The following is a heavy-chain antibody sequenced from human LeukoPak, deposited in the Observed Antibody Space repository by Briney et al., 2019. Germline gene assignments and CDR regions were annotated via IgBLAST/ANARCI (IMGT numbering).Heavy chain of an antibody. J-gene: IGHJ4*02. D-gene: IGHD2-2*02. Sequence: QAGGSLRLSCAASGFTFSSYAMHWVRQAPGKGLEWVAVISYDGSNKYHADSVKGRFTISRDNSKNTLYLQMNSLRAEDTAVYYCAREELGYCSSTSCYRGENFDYWGQGTLVTVSS. CDR3: AREELGYCSSTSCYRGENFDY. V-gene: IGHV3-30*04. CDR2: ISYDGSNK. CDR1: GFTFSSYA.